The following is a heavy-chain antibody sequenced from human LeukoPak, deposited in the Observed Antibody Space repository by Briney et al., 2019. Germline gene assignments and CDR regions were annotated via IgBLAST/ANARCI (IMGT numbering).Heavy chain of an antibody. CDR1: GGSFSGYY. V-gene: IGHV4-34*01. Sequence: LETLSLTCAVYGGSFSGYYWSWIRQPPGKGLEWIGEINHSGSTNYNPSLKSRVTISVDTSKNQFSLKLSSVTAADTAVYYCARGSYYYGSGSYYNNPTYYYYYGMDVWGQGTTVTVSS. CDR3: ARGSYYYGSGSYYNNPTYYYYYGMDV. CDR2: INHSGST. J-gene: IGHJ6*02. D-gene: IGHD3-10*01.